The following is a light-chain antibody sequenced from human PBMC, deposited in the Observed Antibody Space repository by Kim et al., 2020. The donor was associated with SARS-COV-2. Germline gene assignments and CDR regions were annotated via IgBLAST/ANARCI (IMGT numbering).Light chain of an antibody. J-gene: IGKJ2*04. CDR2: GES. V-gene: IGKV3-20*01. CDR1: QSVSNSS. CDR3: QQYGNSPPSS. Sequence: SPRQRTTLSCTDIQSVSNSSLPWDQQRPGEAPRLLIYGESTRATGIPDRVSGSGSGTDFILTISRREPEDFTVYYCQQYGNSPPSSFGQGTKLEI.